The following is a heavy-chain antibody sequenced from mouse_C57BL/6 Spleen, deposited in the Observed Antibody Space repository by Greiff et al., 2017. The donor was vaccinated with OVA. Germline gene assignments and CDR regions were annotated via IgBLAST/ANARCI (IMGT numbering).Heavy chain of an antibody. J-gene: IGHJ4*01. CDR1: GFTFSDFY. CDR2: SRNKANDYTT. V-gene: IGHV7-1*01. CDR3: ARDAPGRDYAMDY. Sequence: DVMLVESGGGLVQSGRSLRLSCATSGFTFSDFYMEWVRQAPGKGLEWIAASRNKANDYTTEYSASVKGRFIVSRDTSQSILYLQMNALRAEDTAIYYCARDAPGRDYAMDYWGQGTSVTVSS. D-gene: IGHD3-3*01.